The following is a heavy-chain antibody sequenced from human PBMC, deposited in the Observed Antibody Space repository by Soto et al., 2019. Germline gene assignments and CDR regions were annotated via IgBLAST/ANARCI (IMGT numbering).Heavy chain of an antibody. V-gene: IGHV4-39*01. CDR3: ARLSPGWYFDY. CDR2: IYYSGST. D-gene: IGHD6-19*01. CDR1: GGSISSSSYY. Sequence: SETLSLTCTVSGGSISSSSYYWGWIRQPPGKGLEWIGSIYYSGSTYYNPSLKSRVTISVDTSKNQFSLKLSSVTAADTAVYYCARLSPGWYFDYWGQGTLVTVSS. J-gene: IGHJ4*02.